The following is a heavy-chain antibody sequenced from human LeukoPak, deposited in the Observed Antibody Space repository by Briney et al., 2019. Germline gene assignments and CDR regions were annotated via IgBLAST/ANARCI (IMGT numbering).Heavy chain of an antibody. CDR2: ISGSGGST. D-gene: IGHD3-16*02. CDR3: AKVTFGGVIVARPIDY. J-gene: IGHJ4*02. Sequence: GGSLRLSCAASGFTFSNYAMTWVRQAPGKGLEWVSAISGSGGSTYYADSVKGRFTISRDNSKNTLYLQMNSLRAEDTAVYYCAKVTFGGVIVARPIDYWGQGTLVTVSS. V-gene: IGHV3-23*01. CDR1: GFTFSNYA.